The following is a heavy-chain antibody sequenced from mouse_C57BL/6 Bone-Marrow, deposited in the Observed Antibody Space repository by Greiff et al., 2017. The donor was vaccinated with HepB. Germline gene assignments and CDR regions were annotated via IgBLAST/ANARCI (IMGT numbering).Heavy chain of an antibody. CDR1: GYSITSGYY. D-gene: IGHD5-1*01. Sequence: EVKVEESGPGLVKPSQSLSLTCSVTGYSITSGYYWNWIRQFPGNKLEWMGYISYDGSNNYNPSLKNRISITRDTSKNQFFLKLNSVTTEDTATYYCAREVLFAYWGQGTLVTVSA. J-gene: IGHJ3*01. CDR3: AREVLFAY. CDR2: ISYDGSN. V-gene: IGHV3-6*01.